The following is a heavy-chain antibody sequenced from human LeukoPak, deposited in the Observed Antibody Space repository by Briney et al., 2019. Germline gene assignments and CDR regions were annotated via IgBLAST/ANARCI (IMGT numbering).Heavy chain of an antibody. D-gene: IGHD2-21*02. V-gene: IGHV3-21*01. CDR1: GFTFSSYS. Sequence: PGGSLRLSCAASGFTFSSYSMNWVRQAPGKGLEWVSSISSSSSYIYHADSVKGRFTISRDNAKNSLYLQMSSLRVEDSAVYCCARDVTEADYWGQGTLVTVSS. J-gene: IGHJ4*02. CDR3: ARDVTEADY. CDR2: ISSSSSYI.